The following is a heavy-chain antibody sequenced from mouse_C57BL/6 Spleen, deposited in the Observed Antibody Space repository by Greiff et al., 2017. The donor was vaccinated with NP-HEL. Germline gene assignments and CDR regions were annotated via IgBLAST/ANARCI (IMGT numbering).Heavy chain of an antibody. CDR1: GFTFSSYG. J-gene: IGHJ2*01. D-gene: IGHD2-14*01. Sequence: DVQLVESGGDLVKPGGSLKLSCAASGFTFSSYGMSWVRQTPDKRLEWVATISSGGSYTYYPDSVKGRFTISRDNAKNTLYLQMSSLKSEDTAMYYCARHVRPYFDYWGQGTTLTVSS. CDR3: ARHVRPYFDY. CDR2: ISSGGSYT. V-gene: IGHV5-6*01.